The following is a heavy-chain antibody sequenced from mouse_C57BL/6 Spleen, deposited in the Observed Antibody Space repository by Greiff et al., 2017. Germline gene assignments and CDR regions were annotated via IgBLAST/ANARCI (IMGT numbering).Heavy chain of an antibody. D-gene: IGHD2-2*01. J-gene: IGHJ3*01. CDR1: GFTFSDYG. CDR3: GRTTMVTSEFDY. V-gene: IGHV5-17*01. Sequence: EVQRVESGGGLVKPGGSLKLSCAASGFTFSDYGMHWVRQAPGKGLEWVAYISSGSSTIYYADTVKGRFTISRDNAKNTLFLLMTSLRSEDTAMYYCGRTTMVTSEFDYWGQGTLVTVSA. CDR2: ISSGSSTI.